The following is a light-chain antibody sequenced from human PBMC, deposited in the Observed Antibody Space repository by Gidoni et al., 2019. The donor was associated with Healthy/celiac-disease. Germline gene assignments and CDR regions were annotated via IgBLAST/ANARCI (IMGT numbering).Light chain of an antibody. CDR1: QSLLHSNGYNY. Sequence: DIAMTQSPPSLPVTHAEPASISCRSSQSLLHSNGYNYLDWYLQKPGQSPQLLIYLGSNRASGVPDRFSGSGSGTDFTLNISMVEADDVGLYYCMQALQTPGTFGGGTKVEIK. CDR3: MQALQTPGT. CDR2: LGS. J-gene: IGKJ4*01. V-gene: IGKV2-28*01.